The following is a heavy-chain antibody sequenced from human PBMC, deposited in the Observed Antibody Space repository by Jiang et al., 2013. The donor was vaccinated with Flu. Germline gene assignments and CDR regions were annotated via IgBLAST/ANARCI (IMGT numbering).Heavy chain of an antibody. CDR3: AHRRHQVTIFGVVNWFDP. CDR1: GSHSALVEWV. CDR2: FIRDNDE. J-gene: IGHJ5*02. V-gene: IGHV2-5*02. Sequence: KPTQTLTLTCTSLGSHSALVEWVWAGSVSPQERPWSGLHSFIRDNDERYSSSLKSRPTITKDTSKNQVVLTMTNMDPVDTATYYCAHRRHQVTIFGVVNWFDPWGQGTLVTVSS. D-gene: IGHD3-3*01.